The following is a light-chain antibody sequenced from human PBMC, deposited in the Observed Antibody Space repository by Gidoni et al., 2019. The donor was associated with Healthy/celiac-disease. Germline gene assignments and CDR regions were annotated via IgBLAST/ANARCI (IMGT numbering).Light chain of an antibody. J-gene: IGKJ3*01. CDR3: QQSYSTPRFT. CDR2: AAS. Sequence: DIQMTQSPSSLSASVGDRVTITCRASQSISSYLNWYQQKPGKAPKLLIYAASSLQSGVPSRFSGSGSGTDFTLTISCLQPEDFATYYCQQSYSTPRFTFGPGTKVDIK. CDR1: QSISSY. V-gene: IGKV1-39*01.